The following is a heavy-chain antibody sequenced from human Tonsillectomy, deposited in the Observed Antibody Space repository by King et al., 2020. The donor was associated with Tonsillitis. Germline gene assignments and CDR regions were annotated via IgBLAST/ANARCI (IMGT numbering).Heavy chain of an antibody. CDR1: GFTFSSYA. CDR3: ARPLFRDHDAFDL. V-gene: IGHV3-33*08. Sequence: VQLVESGGGVVQPGRSLRLSCAASGFTFSSYAMHWVRQAPGKGLEWVAVIWYDGSNKYYADSVKGRFTISRDNSKNTLYLQMNSLRAEDTAVYYCARPLFRDHDAFDLWGKGTMVTVSS. J-gene: IGHJ3*01. CDR2: IWYDGSNK.